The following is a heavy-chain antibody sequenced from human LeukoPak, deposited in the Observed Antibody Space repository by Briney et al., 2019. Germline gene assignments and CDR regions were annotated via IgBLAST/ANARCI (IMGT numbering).Heavy chain of an antibody. V-gene: IGHV3-48*01. CDR3: AGEIGRPQGIFGVANFDY. D-gene: IGHD3-3*01. J-gene: IGHJ4*02. Sequence: GGSLRLSCAASGFTFSSYSMNWVRQAPGKGLEWVSYISSSSSTIYYADSVKGRFTISRDNAKNSLYLQINSLRAEDTAVYYCAGEIGRPQGIFGVANFDYWGQGTLVTVSS. CDR2: ISSSSSTI. CDR1: GFTFSSYS.